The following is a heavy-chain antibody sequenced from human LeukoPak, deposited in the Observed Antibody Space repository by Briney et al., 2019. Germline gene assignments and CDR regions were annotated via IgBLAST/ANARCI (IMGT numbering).Heavy chain of an antibody. Sequence: GRSLRLSCAASGFTFSSYGMHWVRQAPGKGLEWVAVIRYDGSNKYYADSVKGRFTISRDNSKNTLYLQMNSLRAEDTAVYYCARDRDIVVVPAAILDYWGQGTLVTVSS. D-gene: IGHD2-2*02. J-gene: IGHJ4*02. CDR3: ARDRDIVVVPAAILDY. V-gene: IGHV3-33*01. CDR1: GFTFSSYG. CDR2: IRYDGSNK.